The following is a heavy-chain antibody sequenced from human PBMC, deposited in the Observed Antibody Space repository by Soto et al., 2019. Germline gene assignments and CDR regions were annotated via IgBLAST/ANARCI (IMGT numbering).Heavy chain of an antibody. Sequence: QLQLQESGPGLLTPSETLSLTCTVSGGSISSRHYYWGWIRQPPGKGLEWIGSIYSSGSTSYNPSLKIRVTISVKPSKNQCSLKLTSVTAADTAVYYCARQAYDFWSGYYLYFNYWGHGTLVAVSS. CDR2: IYSSGST. D-gene: IGHD3-3*01. CDR1: GGSISSRHYY. V-gene: IGHV4-39*01. CDR3: ARQAYDFWSGYYLYFNY. J-gene: IGHJ4*01.